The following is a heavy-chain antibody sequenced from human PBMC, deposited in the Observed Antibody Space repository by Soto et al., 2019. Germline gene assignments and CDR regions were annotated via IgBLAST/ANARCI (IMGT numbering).Heavy chain of an antibody. CDR1: GFTFGSFG. Sequence: QVQLVESGGGVVQPGRSLRLSCAASGFTFGSFGMHWVRQAPGKGLEWVAFILYDGSNKYYADSVKGRFTISRDNSKNTLFLQMNSLRTEDTAVYYCANAYFSGSYSAAHYWGQGTLVTVSS. D-gene: IGHD3-10*01. CDR2: ILYDGSNK. V-gene: IGHV3-30*18. J-gene: IGHJ4*02. CDR3: ANAYFSGSYSAAHY.